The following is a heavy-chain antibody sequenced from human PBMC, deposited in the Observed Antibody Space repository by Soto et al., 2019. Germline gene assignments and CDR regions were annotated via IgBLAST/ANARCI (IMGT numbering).Heavy chain of an antibody. D-gene: IGHD6-19*01. CDR1: GYTFDSYG. CDR3: ARCIVVADWFDP. J-gene: IGHJ5*02. CDR2: IGAYNGNT. V-gene: IGHV1-18*01. Sequence: ASVKVSCKASGYTFDSYGISWVRQAPGQGLEWMGWIGAYNGNTNYAQKFQDRVTMTTDTSTSTAYMELRSLRSDDTAVHYCARCIVVADWFDPWGQGTLVTVSS.